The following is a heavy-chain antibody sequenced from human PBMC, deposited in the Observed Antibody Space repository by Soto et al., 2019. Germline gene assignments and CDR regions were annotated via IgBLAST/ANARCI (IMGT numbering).Heavy chain of an antibody. CDR2: INHSGST. D-gene: IGHD1-26*01. CDR3: ARVGAKFVYHYYGMDV. CDR1: GGSFSGYY. J-gene: IGHJ6*02. V-gene: IGHV4-34*01. Sequence: SETLSLTCAVYGGSFSGYYWSWIRQPPGKGLEWIGEINHSGSTNYNPSLKSRVTISVDTSKNQFSLKLSSVTAADTAVYYCARVGAKFVYHYYGMDVWGQGSTVTVPS.